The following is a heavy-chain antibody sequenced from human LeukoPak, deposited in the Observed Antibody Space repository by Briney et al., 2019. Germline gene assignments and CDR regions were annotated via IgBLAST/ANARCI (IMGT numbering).Heavy chain of an antibody. CDR2: ISAGGGST. V-gene: IGHV3-23*01. CDR3: AKDRGNYYDSPRFDP. CDR1: GFTFSSYA. Sequence: GGSLRLSCAASGFTFSSYAMSWVRQAPGKGLEWVSSISAGGGSTFYPDSVEGSFTICRDNSKNVLYLQFNSLRAEDTSVYYCAKDRGNYYDSPRFDPWGQGTLVTVSS. J-gene: IGHJ5*02. D-gene: IGHD3-22*01.